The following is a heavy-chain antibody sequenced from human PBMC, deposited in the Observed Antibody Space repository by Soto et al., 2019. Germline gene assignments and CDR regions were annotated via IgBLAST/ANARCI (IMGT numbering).Heavy chain of an antibody. CDR1: DDSINSDKYY. CDR3: ARLEGLATISYYFDF. Sequence: QLQLQESGPGLVKPSETLSLTCSVSDDSINSDKYYWGWIRQPPGKGLEWIGSIYYRGNAYYNPSLQTGVTISLDKSKGQFSLKLNSVTAADSAVYFCARLEGLATISYYFDFWGPGALVTVSS. J-gene: IGHJ4*02. D-gene: IGHD3-9*01. V-gene: IGHV4-39*01. CDR2: IYYRGNA.